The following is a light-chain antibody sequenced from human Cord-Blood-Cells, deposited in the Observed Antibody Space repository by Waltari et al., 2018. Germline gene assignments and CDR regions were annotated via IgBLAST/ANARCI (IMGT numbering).Light chain of an antibody. V-gene: IGLV2-14*01. CDR2: DVS. Sequence: QSALTQPASVSGSPGQSITISCTGTSSAVGVYNYVSWYQQHPGKAPKLMIYDVSNRPSGVSNRFSGYKSGNTASLTISGLQAEDEADYYCSSYTSSSTLVFGGGTKLTVL. CDR3: SSYTSSSTLV. J-gene: IGLJ2*01. CDR1: SSAVGVYNY.